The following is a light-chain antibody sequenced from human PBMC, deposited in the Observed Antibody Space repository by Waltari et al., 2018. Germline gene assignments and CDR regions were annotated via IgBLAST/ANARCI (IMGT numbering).Light chain of an antibody. Sequence: QQPPGKGPRGVMYDVTERPSGGPDRFAGSKSGNTASLTISVLQAEDEADYDCCSYAGSYTWVFGGGTKLTVL. CDR2: DVT. CDR3: CSYAGSYTWV. J-gene: IGLJ3*02. V-gene: IGLV2-11*01.